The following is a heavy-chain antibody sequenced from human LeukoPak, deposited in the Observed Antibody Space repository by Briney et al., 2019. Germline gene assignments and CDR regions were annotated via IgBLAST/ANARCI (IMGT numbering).Heavy chain of an antibody. CDR1: GGTFSSYA. CDR3: AREDDFWSGYYDY. V-gene: IGHV1-69*05. J-gene: IGHJ4*02. Sequence: SVKVSCKASGGTFSSYAISWVRQAPGQGLEWMGRIIPIFGTANYAQKFQGRVTITTDESTSTAYIELSSLRSEDTALYYCAREDDFWSGYYDYWGQGTLVTVSS. CDR2: IIPIFGTA. D-gene: IGHD3-3*01.